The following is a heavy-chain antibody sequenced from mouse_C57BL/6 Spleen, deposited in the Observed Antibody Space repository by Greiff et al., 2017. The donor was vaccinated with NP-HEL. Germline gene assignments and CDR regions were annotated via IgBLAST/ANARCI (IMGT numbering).Heavy chain of an antibody. CDR3: ARGYYSTFYYAMDD. V-gene: IGHV5-16*01. D-gene: IGHD2-12*01. J-gene: IGHJ4*01. CDR1: GFTFSDYY. Sequence: EVMLVESEGGLVQPGSSMKLSCTASGFTFSDYYMAWVRQVPEKGLEWVANINYDGSSTYYLDSLKSRFIISRDNAKNILYLQMSSLKSEDTATYYCARGYYSTFYYAMDDWGQGTSVTVSS. CDR2: INYDGSST.